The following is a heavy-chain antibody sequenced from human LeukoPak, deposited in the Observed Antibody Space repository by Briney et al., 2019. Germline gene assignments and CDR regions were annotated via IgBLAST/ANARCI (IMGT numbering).Heavy chain of an antibody. Sequence: GGSLRLSCAASGFTFSSYSMNWVRQAPGKGLEWVSSISSSSYIYYADSVKGRFTISRDNAKNSLYLQMDSLRAEDTAVYYCARDGYSSTPFDYWGQGTLVTVSS. CDR3: ARDGYSSTPFDY. V-gene: IGHV3-21*01. CDR2: ISSSSYI. D-gene: IGHD5-18*01. CDR1: GFTFSSYS. J-gene: IGHJ4*02.